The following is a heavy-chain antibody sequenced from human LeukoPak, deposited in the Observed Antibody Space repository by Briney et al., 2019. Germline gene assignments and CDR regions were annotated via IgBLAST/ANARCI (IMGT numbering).Heavy chain of an antibody. CDR1: GYPFTDYY. Sequence: ASVKVSCKASGYPFTDYYIHWVRQAPGQGLDWMGWISAYNGNTNYAQKLQGRVTMTTDTSTSTAYMELRSLRSDDTAVYYCARDAYLNDFWSGYRPNYYYGMDVWGQGTTVTVSS. CDR3: ARDAYLNDFWSGYRPNYYYGMDV. D-gene: IGHD3-3*01. V-gene: IGHV1-18*04. CDR2: ISAYNGNT. J-gene: IGHJ6*02.